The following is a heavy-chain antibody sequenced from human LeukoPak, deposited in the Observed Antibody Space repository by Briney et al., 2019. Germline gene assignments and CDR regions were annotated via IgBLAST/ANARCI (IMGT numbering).Heavy chain of an antibody. V-gene: IGHV1-18*01. D-gene: IGHD5-12*01. CDR3: ARYKRLMFGYSGYDSEYYFDY. CDR2: ITAYNGNT. CDR1: GYTFTTYG. J-gene: IGHJ4*02. Sequence: ASVKVSCKASGYTFTTYGITWVRQAPGQGLEWMGWITAYNGNTHYARKLQGRVTMTTDTSTSTAYMELRSLRSDDTAVYYCARYKRLMFGYSGYDSEYYFDYWGQGTPVTVSS.